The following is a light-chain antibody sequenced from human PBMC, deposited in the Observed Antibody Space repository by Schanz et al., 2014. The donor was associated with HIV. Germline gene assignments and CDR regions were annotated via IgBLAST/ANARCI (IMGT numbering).Light chain of an antibody. V-gene: IGLV1-40*01. CDR1: SSNIGAGYD. CDR3: ATWDDSLRGRV. CDR2: GDN. Sequence: QSVLTQPPSMSGAPGQRVTISCTGSSSNIGAGYDVHWTQQLPGTAPKLLIYGDNQRPSGVPDRFSGSKSGTSVSLAISGLRSEDEADYYCATWDDSLRGRVFGGGTKLTVL. J-gene: IGLJ3*02.